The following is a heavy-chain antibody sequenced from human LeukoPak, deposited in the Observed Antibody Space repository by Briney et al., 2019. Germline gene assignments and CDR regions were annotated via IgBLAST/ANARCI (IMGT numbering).Heavy chain of an antibody. CDR1: GYTFTGNY. Sequence: ASVKVSCTASGYTFTGNYMHWVRQAPGQGLEWMGWINPISGDTNYAQKFQDRVTMTRDTSISTAYMEPSSLRSEDTAVYYCARPLYDYGGNSDAFDIWGQGTMVTVSS. CDR2: INPISGDT. J-gene: IGHJ3*02. CDR3: ARPLYDYGGNSDAFDI. V-gene: IGHV1-2*02. D-gene: IGHD4-23*01.